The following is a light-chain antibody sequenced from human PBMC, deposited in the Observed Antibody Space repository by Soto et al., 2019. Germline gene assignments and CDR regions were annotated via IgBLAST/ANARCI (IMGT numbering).Light chain of an antibody. CDR1: TSNLGAGYD. Sequence: QSVLTQPPSVSGAPGQRVTLSCTGKTSNLGAGYDVHWYQQLPGAAPKLVIFGTRNRPSGVPERFSGSKSGTSASLAITGLQAEDEADYYGQAYDYSLTASVFGGGTKLTVL. J-gene: IGLJ3*02. V-gene: IGLV1-40*01. CDR3: QAYDYSLTASV. CDR2: GTR.